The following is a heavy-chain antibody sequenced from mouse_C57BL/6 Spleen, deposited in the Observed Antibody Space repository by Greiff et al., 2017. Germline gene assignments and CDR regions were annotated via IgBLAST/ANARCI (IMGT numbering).Heavy chain of an antibody. Sequence: QVQLQQPGAELVKPGASVKLSCKASGYTFTSYWMHWVKQRPGQGLEWIGMIHPNSGSTNYNEKFKSKATLTVDKSSSTAYMQLSSLTSEDSAVYYCARWGLRRDYAMDYWGQGTSVTGSS. CDR2: IHPNSGST. CDR1: GYTFTSYW. V-gene: IGHV1-64*01. CDR3: ARWGLRRDYAMDY. D-gene: IGHD2-4*01. J-gene: IGHJ4*01.